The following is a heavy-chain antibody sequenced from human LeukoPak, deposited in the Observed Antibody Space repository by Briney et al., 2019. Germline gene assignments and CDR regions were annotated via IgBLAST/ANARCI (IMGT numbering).Heavy chain of an antibody. D-gene: IGHD2-15*01. Sequence: ASLKVSCKVSGNTLTDLSIHWVRQAPGKGLDWMGGFDPEDAETIYAEKFQDRVTMTEDPSTDTAYLELSSLRSEDTAVYYCAAEGQWSLVHYFNSWGQGTLVTVSS. V-gene: IGHV1-24*01. CDR1: GNTLTDLS. CDR3: AAEGQWSLVHYFNS. J-gene: IGHJ4*02. CDR2: FDPEDAET.